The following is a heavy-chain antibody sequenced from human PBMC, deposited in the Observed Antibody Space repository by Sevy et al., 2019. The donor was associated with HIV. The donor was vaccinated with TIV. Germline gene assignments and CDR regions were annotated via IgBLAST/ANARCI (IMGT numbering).Heavy chain of an antibody. D-gene: IGHD3-3*01. CDR3: TTEALTIYGVVL. CDR2: IKSKTDGGTT. Sequence: GGSLRLSCVASGFTFNNAWMSWVRQAPGKGLEWVGRIKSKTDGGTTDYAAPVKGRFTISRDDSKKTLYLQMNSLKSEDTAVYYCTTEALTIYGVVLWGQGTLVTVSS. CDR1: GFTFNNAW. V-gene: IGHV3-15*01. J-gene: IGHJ4*02.